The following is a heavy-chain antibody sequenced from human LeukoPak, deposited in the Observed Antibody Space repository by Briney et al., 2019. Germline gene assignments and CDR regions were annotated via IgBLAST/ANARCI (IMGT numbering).Heavy chain of an antibody. Sequence: GASVKVPCKASGYTFTGYYMHWVRQAPGQGLEWMGWINPNSGGTNYAQKFQGRVTMTRDTSISTAYMELSRLRSDDTAVYYCARSPPYSSGADGWFDPWGQGTLVTVSS. J-gene: IGHJ5*02. CDR2: INPNSGGT. V-gene: IGHV1-2*02. CDR1: GYTFTGYY. CDR3: ARSPPYSSGADGWFDP. D-gene: IGHD6-19*01.